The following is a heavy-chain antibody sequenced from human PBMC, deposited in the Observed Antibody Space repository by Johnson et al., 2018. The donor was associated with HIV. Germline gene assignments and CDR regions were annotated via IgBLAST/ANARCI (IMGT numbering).Heavy chain of an antibody. J-gene: IGHJ3*01. CDR1: GFSFSLYW. CDR3: ARDGESQQLPLGDAFDV. CDR2: IRYDGSNK. D-gene: IGHD6-13*01. Sequence: QVQLVESGGGLVQPGGSLRLSCAGSGFSFSLYWMTWVRQAAGKGLEWVAFIRYDGSNKYYADSVKGRFTISRDNSKNTLYLQMNSLRAEDTAVYYCARDGESQQLPLGDAFDVWGQGTMVIVSS. V-gene: IGHV3-30*02.